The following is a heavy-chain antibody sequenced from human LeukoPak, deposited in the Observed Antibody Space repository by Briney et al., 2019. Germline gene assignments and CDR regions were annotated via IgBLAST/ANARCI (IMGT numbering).Heavy chain of an antibody. J-gene: IGHJ3*02. CDR1: GSTFSSYS. Sequence: GGSLRLSCAASGSTFSSYSMSWVRQAPGKGLEWVAKIKQDGSDKYYVDSVKGRFTISRDNAENSLFLQMNSLRAEDTAVYYCARDRYCSGGSCAYDAFDIWGQGTMVTVSS. D-gene: IGHD2-15*01. V-gene: IGHV3-7*01. CDR2: IKQDGSDK. CDR3: ARDRYCSGGSCAYDAFDI.